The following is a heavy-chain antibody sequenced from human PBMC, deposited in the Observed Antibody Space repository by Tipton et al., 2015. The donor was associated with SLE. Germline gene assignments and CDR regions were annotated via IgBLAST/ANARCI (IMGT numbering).Heavy chain of an antibody. CDR1: GGTFSSYA. J-gene: IGHJ3*02. D-gene: IGHD3-16*01. CDR2: IIPIFGTA. V-gene: IGHV1-69*05. CDR3: ARSPGPAGEEDAFDI. Sequence: QSGPEVKKPRSSVKVSCKASGGTFSSYAISWVRPAPGQGLEWMGGIIPIFGTANYAQKFQGRVTITTDESTSSAYMELSSLRSDDTAVYFCARSPGPAGEEDAFDIWGQGTMVTVSS.